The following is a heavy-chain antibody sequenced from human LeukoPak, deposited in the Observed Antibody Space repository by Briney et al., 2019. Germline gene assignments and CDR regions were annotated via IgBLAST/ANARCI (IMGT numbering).Heavy chain of an antibody. Sequence: SETLSLTCTVSGGSISSYYWSWIRQPPGKGLEWIGYIYYSGSTNYNPPLKSRVTISVDTSKNQFSLKLSSVTAADTAVYYCARHLGSFDYWGQGTLVTVSS. V-gene: IGHV4-59*08. D-gene: IGHD3-16*01. CDR3: ARHLGSFDY. CDR1: GGSISSYY. CDR2: IYYSGST. J-gene: IGHJ4*02.